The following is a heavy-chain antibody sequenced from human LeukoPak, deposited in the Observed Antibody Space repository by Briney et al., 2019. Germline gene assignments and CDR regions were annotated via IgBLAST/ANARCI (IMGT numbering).Heavy chain of an antibody. CDR3: ARVEQEWEPAGGDYYYGMDV. J-gene: IGHJ6*02. CDR1: GGSIRSSNYY. D-gene: IGHD1-26*01. V-gene: IGHV3-53*01. CDR2: IYSGGST. Sequence: ETLSLTCTVSGGSIRSSNYYWGWIRQPPGKGLEWVSVIYSGGSTYYADSVKGRFTISRDNSKNTLYLQMNSLRAEDTAVYYCARVEQEWEPAGGDYYYGMDVWGQGTTVTVSS.